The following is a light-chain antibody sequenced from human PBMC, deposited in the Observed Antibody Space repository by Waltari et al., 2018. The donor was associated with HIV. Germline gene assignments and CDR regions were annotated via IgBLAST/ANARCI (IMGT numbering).Light chain of an antibody. V-gene: IGLV2-14*01. CDR2: GVN. J-gene: IGLJ2*01. Sequence: SALTPPASVSGSPGQSVTISCTGTSYTFDLHHFLSWYQQHPGKAPQLIIFGVNSRPSGISSRFSASKSGDTASLTISGLQSGDEADYYCTTYTAKDSLLIGSGTKLTVL. CDR1: SYTFDLHHF. CDR3: TTYTAKDSLL.